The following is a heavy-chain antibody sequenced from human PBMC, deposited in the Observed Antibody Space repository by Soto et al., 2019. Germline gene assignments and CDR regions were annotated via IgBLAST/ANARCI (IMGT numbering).Heavy chain of an antibody. CDR2: ISYDGSNK. V-gene: IGHV3-30*18. D-gene: IGHD3-3*01. CDR1: GFTFSSYG. Sequence: GGSLRLSCAASGFTFSSYGMHWVRQAPGKGLEWVAVISYDGSNKYYADSVKGRFTISRDNSKNTLYLQMNSLRAEDTAVYYCAKDKDDFWSGPADYWGQGTLVTVSS. J-gene: IGHJ4*02. CDR3: AKDKDDFWSGPADY.